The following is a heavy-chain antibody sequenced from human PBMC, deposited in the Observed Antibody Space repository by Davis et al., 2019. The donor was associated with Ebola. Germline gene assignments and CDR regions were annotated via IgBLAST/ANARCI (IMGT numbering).Heavy chain of an antibody. CDR1: GCSFTNFW. CDR2: VYPGDSDT. Sequence: GESLKISCQGSGCSFTNFWIACVRQMPGKGLEWMGIVYPGDSDTRYNPSFQGQVSISADKSISTAYLQWSSLKASDTAMYYCARGGRHSNVDFDYWGQGTLVTVSS. J-gene: IGHJ4*02. D-gene: IGHD2-15*01. CDR3: ARGGRHSNVDFDY. V-gene: IGHV5-51*01.